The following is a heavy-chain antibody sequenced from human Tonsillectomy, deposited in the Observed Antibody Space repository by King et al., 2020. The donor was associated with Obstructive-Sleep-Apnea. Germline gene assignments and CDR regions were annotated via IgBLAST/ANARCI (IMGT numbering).Heavy chain of an antibody. CDR1: GYTLTELS. J-gene: IGHJ5*02. V-gene: IGHV1-24*01. CDR3: ARPQLLWFGELFFFWFDP. Sequence: QLVQSGAEVKKPGASVKVSCKVSGYTLTELSMHWVRQAPGKGLEWMGGFDPKDGETMYAQKVQGRVTMTEDTSTDTAYMELSSLRSEDTAVYYCARPQLLWFGELFFFWFDPWGQGTLVTVSS. D-gene: IGHD3-10*01. CDR2: FDPKDGET.